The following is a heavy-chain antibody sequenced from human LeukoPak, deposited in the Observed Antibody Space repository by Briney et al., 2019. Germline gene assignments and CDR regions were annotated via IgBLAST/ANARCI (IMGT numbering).Heavy chain of an antibody. CDR3: AKDRELRFLEWLSSGAFDI. D-gene: IGHD3-3*01. CDR2: INPSDGST. V-gene: IGHV1-46*01. CDR1: GYAFTNHY. Sequence: ASVKVSCKTSGYAFTNHYIHWVRQALGQGLEWVGIINPSDGSTNYAQKFQGRVTMTMDMSTSTVYMELSSLTSEDTAVYYCAKDRELRFLEWLSSGAFDIWGQGTMVTVSS. J-gene: IGHJ3*02.